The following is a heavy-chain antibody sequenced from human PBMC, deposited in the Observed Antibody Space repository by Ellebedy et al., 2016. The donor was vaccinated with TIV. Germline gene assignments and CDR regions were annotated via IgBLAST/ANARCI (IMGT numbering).Heavy chain of an antibody. D-gene: IGHD2-8*01. CDR1: GYTLTELS. V-gene: IGHV1-24*01. J-gene: IGHJ4*02. CDR2: FDPEDDET. CDR3: ATRGNAGVTTYNFDY. Sequence: AASVKVSCKVSGYTLTELSMHWVRQAPGKGLEWMGGFDPEDDETIYAQKFQGRVTMTEDTSTDTAYMDLSSLRSEDTAVYYCATRGNAGVTTYNFDYWGQGTLVSVSS.